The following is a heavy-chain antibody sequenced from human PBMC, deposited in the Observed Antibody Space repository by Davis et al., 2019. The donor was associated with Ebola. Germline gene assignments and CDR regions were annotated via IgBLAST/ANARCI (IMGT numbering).Heavy chain of an antibody. J-gene: IGHJ4*02. Sequence: GGSLRLSCAVSGVTLSSNYMSWVRQAPGKGLEWVANIKQDGNEKYYVDSVKGRFTISRDNAKNSLYLQMNSLRAEDTAVYYCAREMGIAVSWGQGTLVTVSS. V-gene: IGHV3-7*03. D-gene: IGHD6-19*01. CDR3: AREMGIAVS. CDR2: IKQDGNEK. CDR1: GVTLSSNY.